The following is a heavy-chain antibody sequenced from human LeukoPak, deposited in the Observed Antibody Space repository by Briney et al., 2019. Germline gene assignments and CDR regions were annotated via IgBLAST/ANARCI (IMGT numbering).Heavy chain of an antibody. CDR3: ARRSPPWLPNDTDDYYYYYMDV. Sequence: ASVKVSCTASGYTFTGYYMHWVRQAPGQGLEWMGWINPSSGGTNYAQKFQGRVTMTRDTSISTAYMELSRLRSDDTAVYYCARRSPPWLPNDTDDYYYYYMDVWGTGTTVTVSS. J-gene: IGHJ6*03. CDR2: INPSSGGT. V-gene: IGHV1-2*02. D-gene: IGHD6-19*01. CDR1: GYTFTGYY.